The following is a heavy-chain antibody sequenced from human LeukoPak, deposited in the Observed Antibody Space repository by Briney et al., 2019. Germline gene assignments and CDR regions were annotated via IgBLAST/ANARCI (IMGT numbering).Heavy chain of an antibody. CDR2: IIPILGIA. Sequence: ASVKVSCKASGYTFTSYGISWVRQAPGQGLEWMGRIIPILGIANYAQKFQGRVTITADKSTSTAYMELSSLRSEDTAVYYCARDRELDYYDSSGYTYWGQGTLVTVSS. J-gene: IGHJ4*02. V-gene: IGHV1-69*04. D-gene: IGHD3-22*01. CDR3: ARDRELDYYDSSGYTY. CDR1: GYTFTSYG.